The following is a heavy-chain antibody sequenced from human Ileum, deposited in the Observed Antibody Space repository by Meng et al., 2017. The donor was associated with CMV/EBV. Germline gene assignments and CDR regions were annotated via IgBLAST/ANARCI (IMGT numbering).Heavy chain of an antibody. V-gene: IGHV1-46*01. CDR1: YTFTDYR. Sequence: YTFTDYRIQWVRQAPGQGLEWMGIINPSAGSTSSAQKFQGRVSMTRDTSTNTVFMELTSLRSEDSAVYYCARVGNQYCSSTSCSTGYWGQGTLVTVSS. J-gene: IGHJ4*02. CDR2: INPSAGST. CDR3: ARVGNQYCSSTSCSTGY. D-gene: IGHD2-2*01.